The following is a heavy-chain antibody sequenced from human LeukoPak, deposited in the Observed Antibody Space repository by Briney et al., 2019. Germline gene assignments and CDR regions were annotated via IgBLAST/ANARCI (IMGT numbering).Heavy chain of an antibody. CDR3: ARHGRGYYNFDY. D-gene: IGHD5-18*01. Sequence: SETLSLTCTVSGGSISSYYWSWIRQPPGKGLEWIGFIYYSGSTNCNPSLKSRVTISVDTSKNQFSLKLTSVTAADTAVYYCARHGRGYYNFDYWGQGTLVTVSS. V-gene: IGHV4-59*01. J-gene: IGHJ4*02. CDR2: IYYSGST. CDR1: GGSISSYY.